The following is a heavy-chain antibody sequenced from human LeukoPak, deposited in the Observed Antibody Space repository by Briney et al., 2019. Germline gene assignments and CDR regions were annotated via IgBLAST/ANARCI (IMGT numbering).Heavy chain of an antibody. Sequence: PGGSLRLSCAASGFTFSSYAMSWVRQAPGKGLEWVSGISASGISTYYADSVKGRFTISRDNSQNTLYLQMNSLRAEDTAVYSCAKDPPVDYWGQGTLVAVSS. CDR3: AKDPPVDY. CDR2: ISASGIST. V-gene: IGHV3-23*01. CDR1: GFTFSSYA. J-gene: IGHJ4*02.